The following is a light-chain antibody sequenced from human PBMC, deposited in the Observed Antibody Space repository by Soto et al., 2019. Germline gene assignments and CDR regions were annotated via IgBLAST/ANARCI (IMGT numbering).Light chain of an antibody. CDR2: GAS. CDR3: QQYNNWPRT. J-gene: IGKJ1*01. CDR1: QSVNSN. V-gene: IGKV3-15*01. Sequence: EIVMTQSPATLSVSRGEGATLSCRASQSVNSNLAWYQQKPGQAPRLLIYGASTRATGIPGSFSGSGSGTEFTLTISSLQSEDFAIYYCQQYNNWPRTFGQGTKVEIK.